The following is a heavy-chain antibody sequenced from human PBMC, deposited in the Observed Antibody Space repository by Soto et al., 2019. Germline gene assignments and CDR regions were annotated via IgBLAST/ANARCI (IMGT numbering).Heavy chain of an antibody. CDR3: ARQRTSGVTQAYFDV. CDR2: IYYSGST. Sequence: SETLSLTCTVSADSISSSCYYWGWIRQRPGKGLDWIGSIYYSGSTYNNPPLRSRVSMSSDTSKDQFSLKLKSVTAADTALEFCARQRTSGVTQAYFDVWGPGSLVTVS. J-gene: IGHJ4*02. CDR1: ADSISSSCYY. D-gene: IGHD2-21*02. V-gene: IGHV4-39*01.